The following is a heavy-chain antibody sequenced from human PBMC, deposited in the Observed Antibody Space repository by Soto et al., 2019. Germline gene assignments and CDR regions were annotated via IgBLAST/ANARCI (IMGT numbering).Heavy chain of an antibody. J-gene: IGHJ5*02. CDR2: IDPSDSYT. CDR3: ARHSIAVAGMGWFDP. D-gene: IGHD6-19*01. V-gene: IGHV5-10-1*01. Sequence: PGETLKISCKGSGYSFTSYWISWVRQMPGKGLEWMGRIDPSDSYTNYSPSFQGHVTISADKSISTAYLQWSSLKASDTAMYYCARHSIAVAGMGWFDPWGQGTLVTVSS. CDR1: GYSFTSYW.